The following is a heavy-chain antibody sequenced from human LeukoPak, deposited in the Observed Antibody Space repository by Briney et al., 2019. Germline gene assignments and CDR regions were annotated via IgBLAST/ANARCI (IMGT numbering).Heavy chain of an antibody. CDR2: ISSSGSTI. J-gene: IGHJ3*02. CDR3: ARVMLVVDPRGAFDI. Sequence: PGGSLRLSCAASGFTFSSYAMSWVRQAPGKGLEWVSYISSSGSTIYYADSVKGRFTISRDNAKNSLYLQMNSLRAEDTAVYYCARVMLVVDPRGAFDIWGQGTMVTVSS. V-gene: IGHV3-48*04. D-gene: IGHD2-15*01. CDR1: GFTFSSYA.